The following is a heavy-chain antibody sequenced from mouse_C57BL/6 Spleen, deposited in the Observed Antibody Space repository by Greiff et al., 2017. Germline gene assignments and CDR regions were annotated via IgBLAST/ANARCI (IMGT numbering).Heavy chain of an antibody. CDR1: GYPFTSYG. CDR2: IYPRSGNT. J-gene: IGHJ4*01. CDR3: ARDLLLRGDY. Sequence: QVQLQQSGAELARPGASVKLSCKASGYPFTSYGISWVKQRTGQGLEWIGEIYPRSGNTYYNEKFKGKATLTADKSSSTAYMELRSLTSEDSAVYFCARDLLLRGDYWGQGTSVTVSS. V-gene: IGHV1-81*01. D-gene: IGHD1-1*01.